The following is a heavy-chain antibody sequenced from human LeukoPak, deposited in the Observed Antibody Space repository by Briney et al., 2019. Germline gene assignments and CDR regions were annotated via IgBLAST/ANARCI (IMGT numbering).Heavy chain of an antibody. CDR1: GFTFSSYG. Sequence: PGGSLRLSCAASGFTFSSYGMHWVRQAPGKGLEWVAVISYDGSNKYYADSVKGRFTISRDNSKNTLYPQMNSLRAEDTAVYYCAKGDWNDVPGYYYYGMDVWGQGTTVTVSS. CDR2: ISYDGSNK. CDR3: AKGDWNDVPGYYYYGMDV. V-gene: IGHV3-30*18. D-gene: IGHD1-1*01. J-gene: IGHJ6*02.